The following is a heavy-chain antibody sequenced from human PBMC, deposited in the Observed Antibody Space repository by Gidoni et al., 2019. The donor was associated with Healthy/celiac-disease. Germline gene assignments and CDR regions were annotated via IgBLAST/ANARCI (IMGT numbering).Heavy chain of an antibody. V-gene: IGHV4-39*01. D-gene: IGHD4-17*01. CDR1: GGSISSSSYY. Sequence: QLQLQESGPGLVKPSETLSLTCTVSGGSISSSSYYWGWIRQPPGKGLEWIGSIYYSGRTYYNPSLKSRVTISVDTSKNQFSLKLSSVTAADTAVYYCARHGATVTSPNVRYFDLWGRGTLVTVSS. CDR3: ARHGATVTSPNVRYFDL. CDR2: IYYSGRT. J-gene: IGHJ2*01.